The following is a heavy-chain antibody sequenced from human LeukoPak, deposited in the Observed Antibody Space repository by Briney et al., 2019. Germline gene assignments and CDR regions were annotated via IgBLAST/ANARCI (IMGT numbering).Heavy chain of an antibody. CDR3: ARDNSYWTIDY. CDR2: ISSSSSTI. Sequence: GGSLRLSCAASGFTFSSYSMKWVRQAPGKGLEWVSYISSSSSTIYYADSVKGRFTISRDNAKNSLYLQMNSLRAEDTAVYYCARDNSYWTIDYWGQGTLVTVSS. J-gene: IGHJ4*02. D-gene: IGHD2/OR15-2a*01. CDR1: GFTFSSYS. V-gene: IGHV3-48*04.